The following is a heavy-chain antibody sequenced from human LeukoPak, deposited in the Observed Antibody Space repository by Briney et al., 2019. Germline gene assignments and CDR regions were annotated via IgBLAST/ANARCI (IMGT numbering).Heavy chain of an antibody. J-gene: IGHJ6*03. D-gene: IGHD2-2*02. V-gene: IGHV4-34*01. CDR3: ALYDPDYYYMDV. Sequence: PSETLSLTCAVYGGSFSGYYWSWIRQPPGKGLEWIGEINHSGSTNHNPSLKSRVTISVDTSKNQFSLKLSSVTAADTAVYYCALYDPDYYYMDVWGKGTTVTVSS. CDR1: GGSFSGYY. CDR2: INHSGST.